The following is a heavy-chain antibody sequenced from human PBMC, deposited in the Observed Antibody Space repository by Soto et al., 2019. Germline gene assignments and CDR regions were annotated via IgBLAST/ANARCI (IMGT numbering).Heavy chain of an antibody. Sequence: SETLSLTCAVSGGSISSSNWWSWVRQPPGKGLEWIGEIYHSGSTNYNPSLKSRVTISVDKSKNQFSLKLSSVTAADTAVYYCARVGATYYYDSSGPIYYFDYWGQGTLVTVSS. CDR3: ARVGATYYYDSSGPIYYFDY. D-gene: IGHD3-22*01. CDR2: IYHSGST. V-gene: IGHV4-4*02. J-gene: IGHJ4*02. CDR1: GGSISSSNW.